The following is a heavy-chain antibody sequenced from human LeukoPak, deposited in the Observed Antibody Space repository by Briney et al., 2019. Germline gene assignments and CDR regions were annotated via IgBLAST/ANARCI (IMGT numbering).Heavy chain of an antibody. CDR2: IYYSGST. CDR1: GGSISSSSYY. CDR3: ARSSTVTTYSYYGMDV. Sequence: SETLSLTCTVPGGSISSSSYYWSWIRQHPGKGLEWIGYIYYSGSTYYNPSLKSRVTISVDTSKNQFSLKLSSVTAADTAVYYCARSSTVTTYSYYGMDVWGQGTTVTVSS. J-gene: IGHJ6*02. V-gene: IGHV4-31*03. D-gene: IGHD4-11*01.